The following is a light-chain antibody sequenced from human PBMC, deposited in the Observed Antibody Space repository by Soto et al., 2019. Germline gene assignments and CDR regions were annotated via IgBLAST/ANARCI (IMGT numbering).Light chain of an antibody. CDR2: KAS. Sequence: DIQMTQSPSTLSASVGDRVTITCRASQSVRTWLAWYQQKPGKAAKLLIYKASSLQSGVPSRFSGSGSGTDFTLTISRMQPDDFATYYCLEYNSYLIYTFGQGTKVEIK. CDR3: LEYNSYLIYT. V-gene: IGKV1-5*03. J-gene: IGKJ2*01. CDR1: QSVRTW.